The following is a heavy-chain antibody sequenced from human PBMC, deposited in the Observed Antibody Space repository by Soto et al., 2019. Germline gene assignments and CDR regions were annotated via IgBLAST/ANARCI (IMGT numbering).Heavy chain of an antibody. CDR3: ERGGVYYQKIDY. J-gene: IGHJ4*02. D-gene: IGHD3-22*01. CDR1: GFTFSSYA. CDR2: ISGSGGST. Sequence: GGSLRLSCAASGFTFSSYAMSWVRQAPGKGLEWVSAISGSGGSTYYADSVKGRFTISRDNSKNTLYLQMNSLRAEDTAVYYCERGGVYYQKIDYWGQGTLVTVS. V-gene: IGHV3-23*01.